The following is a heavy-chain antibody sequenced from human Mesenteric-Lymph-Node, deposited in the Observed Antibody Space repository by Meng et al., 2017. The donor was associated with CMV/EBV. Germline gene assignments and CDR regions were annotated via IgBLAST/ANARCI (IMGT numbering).Heavy chain of an antibody. CDR1: GGSFSGYY. J-gene: IGHJ4*02. D-gene: IGHD4-23*01. CDR3: ARHQRWLKSEGGFNY. CDR2: INHSGST. V-gene: IGHV4-34*01. Sequence: VQLQQWGEGLLKPSGTLSLTCAVYGGSFSGYYWSWIRQPPGKGLEWIGEINHSGSTNYNPSLKSRVTISVDTSKNQFSLKLSSVTAADTAVYYCARHQRWLKSEGGFNYWGQGTLVTVSS.